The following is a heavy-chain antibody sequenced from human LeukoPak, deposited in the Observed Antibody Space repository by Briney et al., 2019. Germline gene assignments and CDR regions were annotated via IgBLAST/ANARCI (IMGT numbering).Heavy chain of an antibody. J-gene: IGHJ4*02. D-gene: IGHD5-18*01. V-gene: IGHV3-21*01. CDR2: ISSSSSYI. CDR3: ARKLAGSYGH. Sequence: AGGSLRLSCAAPGFTSSSYSMNWVRQAPGKGLEWVSSISSSSSYIYYADSVKGRFTISRDNAKNSLYLQMNSLRAEDTAVYYCARKLAGSYGHWGQGTLVTVSS. CDR1: GFTSSSYS.